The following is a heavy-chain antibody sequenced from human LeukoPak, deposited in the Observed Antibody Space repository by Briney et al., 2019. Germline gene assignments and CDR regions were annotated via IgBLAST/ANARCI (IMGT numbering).Heavy chain of an antibody. CDR3: ATGGAVTGRFGY. V-gene: IGHV3-7*01. Sequence: GGSLRLSCTVSGFSFSGNCMSWVRQAPGKGLEWVAKIKEGGNDIYYVDSVKGRFTISRDNTNNALFLQMNSLRAEDTAVYYCATGGAVTGRFGYWGQGTLVTVSP. J-gene: IGHJ4*02. CDR1: GFSFSGNC. CDR2: IKEGGNDI. D-gene: IGHD6-19*01.